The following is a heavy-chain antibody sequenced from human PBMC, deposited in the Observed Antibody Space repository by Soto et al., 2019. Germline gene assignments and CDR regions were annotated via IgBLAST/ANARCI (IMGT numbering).Heavy chain of an antibody. V-gene: IGHV5-10-1*01. CDR3: ASRYCSSTSCLNLYYYGMDV. J-gene: IGHJ6*02. Sequence: PGESLKISCKGSGYSFTSYWISWVRQMPGKGLEWMGRIDPSDSYTNYSPSFQGHVTISADKSISTAYLQWSSLKASDTAMYYCASRYCSSTSCLNLYYYGMDVWGQGTTVTV. CDR2: IDPSDSYT. D-gene: IGHD2-2*01. CDR1: GYSFTSYW.